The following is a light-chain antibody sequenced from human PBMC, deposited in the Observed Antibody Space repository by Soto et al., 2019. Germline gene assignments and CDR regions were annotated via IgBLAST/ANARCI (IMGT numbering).Light chain of an antibody. CDR2: AAS. CDR1: QTISSW. Sequence: DIQVTQSPAALSGSVGDRVTITYRASQTISSWLAWYQQKPGKAPKLLIFAASTLVRGVPSRFSGSGSGTDFALTITSLQAEDFATYYCLQLRMYPSTFGGGTKVDIK. J-gene: IGKJ4*01. V-gene: IGKV1-5*01. CDR3: LQLRMYPST.